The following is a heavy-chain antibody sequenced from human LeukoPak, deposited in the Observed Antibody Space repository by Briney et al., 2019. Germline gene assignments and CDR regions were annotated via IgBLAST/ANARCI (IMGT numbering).Heavy chain of an antibody. CDR1: GFTFSNYG. CDR3: AKHLPNLGLDY. V-gene: IGHV3-23*01. J-gene: IGHJ4*02. CDR2: INTDGAKT. Sequence: GGTLRLSCAASGFTFSNYGMSWVRQAPGKGLECVSSINTDGAKTYHEDSVKGRFSISRDNSKNTLILQMNSLRVDDTAVYYCAKHLPNLGLDYWGQGILVTVPS.